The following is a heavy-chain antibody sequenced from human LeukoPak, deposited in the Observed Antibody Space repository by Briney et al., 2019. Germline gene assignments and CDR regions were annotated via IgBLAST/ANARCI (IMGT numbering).Heavy chain of an antibody. CDR3: AKSGYNRFDY. CDR2: IYSRGDT. CDR1: EFVVSVNY. Sequence: GGSLRLSRAASEFVVSVNYMTWVRQAPGKGLEWVSLIYSRGDTKCADSVKGRFTISRDNSKNTLYLQMNSLRADDTAVYYCAKSGYNRFDYWGQGTLVTVSS. D-gene: IGHD5-24*01. J-gene: IGHJ4*02. V-gene: IGHV3-53*01.